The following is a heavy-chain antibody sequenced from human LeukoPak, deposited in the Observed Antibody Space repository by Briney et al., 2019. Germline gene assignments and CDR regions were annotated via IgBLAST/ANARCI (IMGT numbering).Heavy chain of an antibody. V-gene: IGHV3-21*01. CDR3: ARDCAGITIFGVFDY. CDR2: ISSSSSYI. Sequence: PGGSLRLSCAASGFTFSSYSMNWVRQAPGKGLEWVSSISSSSSYIYYADSVKGRFTISRDNAKNSLYLQMNSLRAEDTAVYYCARDCAGITIFGVFDYWGQGTLVTVSS. CDR1: GFTFSSYS. J-gene: IGHJ4*02. D-gene: IGHD3-3*01.